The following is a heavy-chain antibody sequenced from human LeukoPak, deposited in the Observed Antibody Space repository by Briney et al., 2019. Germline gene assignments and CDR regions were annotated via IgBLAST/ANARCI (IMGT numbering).Heavy chain of an antibody. CDR2: ISGSPGST. CDR1: GFTFSSYA. Sequence: GGSLRLSCAASGFTFSSYAMSWVRQAPGKGLEWVSAISGSPGSTYYTDSVKGRFTISRDNSKNTLYLQMNGLRAEDTAIYYCASDYSVHWGQGTLVTVSA. CDR3: ASDYSVH. V-gene: IGHV3-23*01. J-gene: IGHJ4*02. D-gene: IGHD2-15*01.